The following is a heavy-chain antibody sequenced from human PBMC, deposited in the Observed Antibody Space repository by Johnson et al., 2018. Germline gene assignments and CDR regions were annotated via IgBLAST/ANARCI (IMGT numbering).Heavy chain of an antibody. Sequence: EVQLVESGGGLVQPGGSLRLSCAASGFTFSSYAMSWVRQAPGKGLEWVSGISWNSGSIGYADSVKGRFTISRDNAKNSLYLQMNSLRGEDTAVYYFAKDFVRYIVVVPARYYDYGMDVGGQGTTVTVSS. D-gene: IGHD2-2*01. CDR1: GFTFSSYA. V-gene: IGHV3-9*01. CDR2: ISWNSGSI. J-gene: IGHJ6*02. CDR3: AKDFVRYIVVVPARYYDYGMDV.